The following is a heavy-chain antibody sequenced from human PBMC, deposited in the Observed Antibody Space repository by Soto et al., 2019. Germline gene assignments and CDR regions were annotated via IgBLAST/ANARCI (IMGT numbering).Heavy chain of an antibody. CDR1: GFTFSSYS. D-gene: IGHD2-15*01. Sequence: GGSLRLSCAASGFTFSSYSMNWVRQAPGKGLEWVSSISSSSSYIYYADSVKGRFTISRDNAKNSLYLQMNSLRAEDTAVYYCARGLDSVVVVAANADAFDIWGQGTMVTVSS. CDR3: ARGLDSVVVVAANADAFDI. V-gene: IGHV3-21*01. J-gene: IGHJ3*02. CDR2: ISSSSSYI.